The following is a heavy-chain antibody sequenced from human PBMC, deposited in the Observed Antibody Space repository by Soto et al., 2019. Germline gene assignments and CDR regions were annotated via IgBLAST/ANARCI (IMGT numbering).Heavy chain of an antibody. J-gene: IGHJ4*02. CDR2: IIPIFGTA. CDR1: GGTFSSYA. CDR3: ARGWFGELTSFDS. V-gene: IGHV1-69*13. D-gene: IGHD3-10*01. Sequence: SVKVSCKASGGTFSSYAISWVRQAPGQGLEWMGGIIPIFGTANYAQKFQGRVTITADESTSTAYMELSSLRSEDTAVYYCARGWFGELTSFDSWGQGTLVTVSS.